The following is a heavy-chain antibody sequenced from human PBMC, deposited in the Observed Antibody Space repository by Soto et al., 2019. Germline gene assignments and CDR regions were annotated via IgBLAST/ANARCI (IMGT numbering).Heavy chain of an antibody. V-gene: IGHV2-26*01. D-gene: IGHD3-3*01. CDR1: GFSLSNARMG. J-gene: IGHJ5*02. Sequence: SGPTLVNPTETLTLTCTVSGFSLSNARMGVSWIRQPPGKALEWLAHIFSNDEKSYSTSLKSRLTISKDTSKSQVVLTMTNMDPVDTATYYCARINYDFWSGFGWFDPWGQGTLVTVSS. CDR2: IFSNDEK. CDR3: ARINYDFWSGFGWFDP.